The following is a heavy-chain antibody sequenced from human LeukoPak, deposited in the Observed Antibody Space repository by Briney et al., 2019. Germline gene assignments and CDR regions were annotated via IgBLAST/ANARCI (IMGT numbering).Heavy chain of an antibody. CDR3: ARVGERWLQSKYYYNGMDV. D-gene: IGHD5-24*01. Sequence: GASVKVSCKASGYTFTSYGISWVRQAPGQGLEWMGWISPYNGDTKYGQKLQGRVTMTTDTSTSTAYMELRSLRSDDTAVYYCARVGERWLQSKYYYNGMDVWGRGTTVTVSS. CDR1: GYTFTSYG. CDR2: ISPYNGDT. J-gene: IGHJ6*02. V-gene: IGHV1-18*01.